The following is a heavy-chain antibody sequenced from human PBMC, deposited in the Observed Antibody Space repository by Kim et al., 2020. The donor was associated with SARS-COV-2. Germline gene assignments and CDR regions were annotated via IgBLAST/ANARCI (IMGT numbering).Heavy chain of an antibody. D-gene: IGHD3-22*01. J-gene: IGHJ4*02. CDR2: IWYDGSNK. CDR1: GFTFSSYG. V-gene: IGHV3-33*08. Sequence: GGSLRLSCAASGFTFSSYGMHWVRQAPGKGLEWVAVIWYDGSNKYYADSVKGRFTISRDNSKNTLYLQMNSLRAEDTAVYYCARDSNYYDSSGYYNWGQGTLVTVSS. CDR3: ARDSNYYDSSGYYN.